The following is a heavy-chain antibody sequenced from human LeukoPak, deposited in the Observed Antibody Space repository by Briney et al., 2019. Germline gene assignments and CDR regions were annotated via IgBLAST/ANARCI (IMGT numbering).Heavy chain of an antibody. CDR3: AKGVVVPAAFDWFDP. CDR2: IRYDGSNK. CDR1: GFTFSSYG. Sequence: PGGSLRLSCAASGFTFSSYGMHWVRQAPGKGLGWVAFIRYDGSNKYYADSVKGRFTISRDNSKNTLYLQMNSLRAEDTAVYYCAKGVVVPAAFDWFDPWGQGTLVTVSS. J-gene: IGHJ5*02. V-gene: IGHV3-30*02. D-gene: IGHD2-2*01.